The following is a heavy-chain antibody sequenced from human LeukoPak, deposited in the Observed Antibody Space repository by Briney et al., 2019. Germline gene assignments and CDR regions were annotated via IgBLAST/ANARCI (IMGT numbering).Heavy chain of an antibody. D-gene: IGHD3-10*01. CDR2: ISGSGGST. CDR3: AKDMVRGVIIAYYYYYGMDV. V-gene: IGHV3-23*01. Sequence: GGSLRLSCAASGFTFSSYAMHWVRQAPGKGLEWVSAISGSGGSTYYADSVKGRFTISRDNSKNTLYLQMNSLRAEDTAVYYCAKDMVRGVIIAYYYYYGMDVWGQGTTVTVSS. CDR1: GFTFSSYA. J-gene: IGHJ6*02.